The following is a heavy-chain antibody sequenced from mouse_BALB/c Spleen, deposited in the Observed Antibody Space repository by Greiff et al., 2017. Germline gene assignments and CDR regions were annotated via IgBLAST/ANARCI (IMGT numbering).Heavy chain of an antibody. CDR2: ISNLAYSI. D-gene: IGHD2-3*01. CDR3: ARDRDGYWYFDV. J-gene: IGHJ1*01. V-gene: IGHV5-15*02. Sequence: DVKLVESGGGLVQPGGSRKLSCAASGFTFSDYGMAWVRQAPGKGPEWVAFISNLAYSIYYADTVTGRFTISRENAKNTLYLEMSSLRSEDTAMYYCARDRDGYWYFDVWGAGTTVTVSS. CDR1: GFTFSDYG.